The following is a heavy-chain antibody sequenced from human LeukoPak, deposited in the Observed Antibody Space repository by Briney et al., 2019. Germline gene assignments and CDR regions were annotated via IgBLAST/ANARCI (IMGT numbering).Heavy chain of an antibody. V-gene: IGHV4-59*12. CDR3: ARVDLAGSSSWWYYYYYMDV. Sequence: PSETLSLTCTVSGGSISSYYWSWIRQPPGKGLEWIGYIYYSGSTNYNPSLKSRVTISVDTSKNQFSLKLSSVTAADTAVYYCARVDLAGSSSWWYYYYYMDVWGKGTTVTVSS. D-gene: IGHD6-13*01. J-gene: IGHJ6*03. CDR2: IYYSGST. CDR1: GGSISSYY.